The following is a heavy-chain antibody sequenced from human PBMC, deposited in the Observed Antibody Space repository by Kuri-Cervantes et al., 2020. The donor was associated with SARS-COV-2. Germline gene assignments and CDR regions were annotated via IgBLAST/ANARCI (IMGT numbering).Heavy chain of an antibody. J-gene: IGHJ4*02. CDR2: NNSDGSST. CDR1: GFTFSSYW. CDR3: ARDRQLPDDFWSGWFDD. D-gene: IGHD3-3*01. V-gene: IGHV3-74*01. Sequence: SCAASGFTFSSYWMYWVRQAPGKGLVWVSRNNSDGSSTSYEDSVKGRFTISRGNDKNTLYLQMNSLRAEDTAVYYWARDRQLPDDFWSGWFDDWDQGTMVTVSS.